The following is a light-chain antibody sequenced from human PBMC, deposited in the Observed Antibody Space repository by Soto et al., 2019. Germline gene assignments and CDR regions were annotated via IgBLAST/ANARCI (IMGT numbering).Light chain of an antibody. CDR3: AAWDDSLNGLVV. CDR1: SSNIGSNT. J-gene: IGLJ2*01. V-gene: IGLV1-44*01. Sequence: QLVLTQPPSASGTPGQRVTIFCSGSSSNIGSNTVNWYQQLPGTAPKLLIYSNNQRPSGVPDRFSGSKSGTSASLAISGLQSEDEADYYCAAWDDSLNGLVVFGGGTKLTVL. CDR2: SNN.